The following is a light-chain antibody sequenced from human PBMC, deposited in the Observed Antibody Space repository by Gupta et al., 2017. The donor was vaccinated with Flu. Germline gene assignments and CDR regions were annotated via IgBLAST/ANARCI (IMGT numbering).Light chain of an antibody. CDR3: MQALQTPDT. V-gene: IGKV2-28*01. Sequence: ISCRSSQSLLHSNGYNYLDWYLQKPGQSPQLLIYLGSNRASGVPDRFSGSGSGTDFTLKISRVEAEDVGVYYCMQALQTPDTFGQGTKLEIK. J-gene: IGKJ2*01. CDR2: LGS. CDR1: QSLLHSNGYNY.